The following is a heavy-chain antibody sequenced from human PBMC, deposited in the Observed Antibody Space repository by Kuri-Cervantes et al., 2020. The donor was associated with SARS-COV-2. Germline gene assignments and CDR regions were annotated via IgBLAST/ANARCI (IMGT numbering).Heavy chain of an antibody. Sequence: ASVKVSCKASGYTFTDYYLHWVRQAPGQGPEWMGWINPNSGVTSYAQKFQGRVTMTRDTSISTAYMELSRLRSDDTAVYYCARDLRWAAAGKATSVDYWGQGTLVTVSS. CDR3: ARDLRWAAAGKATSVDY. D-gene: IGHD6-13*01. CDR1: GYTFTDYY. J-gene: IGHJ4*02. CDR2: INPNSGVT. V-gene: IGHV1-2*02.